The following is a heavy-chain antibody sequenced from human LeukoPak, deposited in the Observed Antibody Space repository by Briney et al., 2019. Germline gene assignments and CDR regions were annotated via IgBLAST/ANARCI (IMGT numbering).Heavy chain of an antibody. Sequence: PGGSLRLSCAASGFTFDDYAMHWVRQAPGKGLEWVSGISWNSGSIGYADSVKGRFTISRDNAKNSLYLQMNSLRPADAALYYCARMLGVAGGEIAYWGQGTVVTVSS. CDR3: ARMLGVAGGEIAY. CDR1: GFTFDDYA. CDR2: ISWNSGSI. D-gene: IGHD6-19*01. V-gene: IGHV3-9*01. J-gene: IGHJ4*02.